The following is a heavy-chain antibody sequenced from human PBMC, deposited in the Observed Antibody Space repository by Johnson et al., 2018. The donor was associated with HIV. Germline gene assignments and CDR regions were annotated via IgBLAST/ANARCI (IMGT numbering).Heavy chain of an antibody. D-gene: IGHD5-18*01. CDR2: IKQDGSEK. CDR3: ARDRIYSYVPDAFDI. V-gene: IGHV3-7*01. CDR1: GFTFSNAW. Sequence: VQLVESGGGLVKPGGSLRLSCAASGFTFSNAWMSWVRQAPGKGLEWVANIKQDGSEKYYVDSVKGRFTISRDNAKNSLYLQMNSLRAEDTAVYYCARDRIYSYVPDAFDIWGQGTMVSVSS. J-gene: IGHJ3*02.